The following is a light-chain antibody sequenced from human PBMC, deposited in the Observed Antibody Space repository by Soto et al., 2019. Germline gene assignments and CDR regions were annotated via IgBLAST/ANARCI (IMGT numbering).Light chain of an antibody. J-gene: IGLJ2*01. CDR2: EVS. V-gene: IGLV2-14*01. Sequence: QSALTQPASVSGSPGQSITISCTGTSSDVGGYNYVFWYQQYPGKAPKLMIYEVSNRPSGVSNRFSGSKSGNTASLTISGLQAEDEADYYCTSYTTGSALVVFGGGTQLTVL. CDR1: SSDVGGYNY. CDR3: TSYTTGSALVV.